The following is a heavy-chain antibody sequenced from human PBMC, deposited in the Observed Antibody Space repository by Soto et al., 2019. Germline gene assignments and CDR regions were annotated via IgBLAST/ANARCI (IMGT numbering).Heavy chain of an antibody. J-gene: IGHJ4*02. V-gene: IGHV1-69*01. CDR1: GGTFSSYS. D-gene: IGHD1-26*01. CDR3: ARDGGRKAGGIDY. Sequence: QVQLVQSGAEVKKPGSSVKVSCKASGGTFSSYSINWVRQAPGQGLEWMGELIPIFGTANYAQKFQGRVTILADEPTSTAAMELRSLTSEDTAVYYCARDGGRKAGGIDYWGQGIRVTFSS. CDR2: LIPIFGTA.